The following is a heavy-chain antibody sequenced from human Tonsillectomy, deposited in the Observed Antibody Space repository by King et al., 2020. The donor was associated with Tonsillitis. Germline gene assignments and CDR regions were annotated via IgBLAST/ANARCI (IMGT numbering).Heavy chain of an antibody. CDR1: GFTFSNSG. CDR2: IWYDGSNK. D-gene: IGHD1-14*01. Sequence: VQLVESGGGVVQPGRSLRLSCAASGFTFSNSGMHWVRQAPGKGLEWVAVIWYDGSNKYYADSVKGRFTISRDNSKNTLYLQMNSLRAEDTAVYYCATHRTGPLGTDHWGQGTLVTVSS. V-gene: IGHV3-33*08. CDR3: ATHRTGPLGTDH. J-gene: IGHJ4*02.